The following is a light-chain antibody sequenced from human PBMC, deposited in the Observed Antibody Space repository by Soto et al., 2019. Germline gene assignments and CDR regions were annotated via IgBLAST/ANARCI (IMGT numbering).Light chain of an antibody. CDR1: QSISSW. J-gene: IGKJ2*01. CDR3: QQYHTYLYT. CDR2: DAS. Sequence: DIQMTQSHSTLSASVGDRVTITCRASQSISSWLAWYQQKPGKAPKVLIYDASSLESGVPSRFSGSGSGTEFTLTISSLQPDDFATYWCQQYHTYLYTFGQGTKLEIK. V-gene: IGKV1-5*01.